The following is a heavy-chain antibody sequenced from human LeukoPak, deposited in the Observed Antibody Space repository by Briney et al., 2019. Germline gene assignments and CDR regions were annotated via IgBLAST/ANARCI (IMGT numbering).Heavy chain of an antibody. CDR3: ARDFGGPYRDYYYYYMDV. Sequence: GASVKVSCKASGYTFTSYAMHWVRQAPGQRLEWMGWINAGNGNTKYSQKFQGRVTITADESTSTAYMELSSLRSEDTAVYYCARDFGGPYRDYYYYYMDVWGKGTTVTVSS. V-gene: IGHV1-3*01. CDR1: GYTFTSYA. J-gene: IGHJ6*03. D-gene: IGHD2-2*01. CDR2: INAGNGNT.